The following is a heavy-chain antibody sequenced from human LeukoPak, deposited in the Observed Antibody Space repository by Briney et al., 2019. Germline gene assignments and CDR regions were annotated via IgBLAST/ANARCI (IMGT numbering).Heavy chain of an antibody. CDR2: IIPIFGTA. Sequence: SVKVSCKASGGTFSSYAISWVRQAPGQGLEWMGGIIPIFGTANYAQKFQGRVTITADESTSTAYMELSSLRSEDTAVYYCARGPERITMVRGEQNWFDPWGQGTLVTVSS. J-gene: IGHJ5*02. CDR1: GGTFSSYA. D-gene: IGHD3-10*01. V-gene: IGHV1-69*01. CDR3: ARGPERITMVRGEQNWFDP.